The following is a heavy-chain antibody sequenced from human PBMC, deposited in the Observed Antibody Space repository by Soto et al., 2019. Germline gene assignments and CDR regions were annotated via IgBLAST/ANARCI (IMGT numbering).Heavy chain of an antibody. V-gene: IGHV1-58*02. CDR2: IVVGSGNT. J-gene: IGHJ6*02. Sequence: QMQLVQSGPEVKKPGTSVKVSCKASGFTFTSSAMQWVRQARGQRLEWIGWIVVGSGNTNYAQKFQERVTITRDMSTTTAYRXLSSLRAEDTAVYYCAAVFPYYYDSSGYYFNGMDVWGQGTTVTVSS. CDR3: AAVFPYYYDSSGYYFNGMDV. CDR1: GFTFTSSA. D-gene: IGHD3-22*01.